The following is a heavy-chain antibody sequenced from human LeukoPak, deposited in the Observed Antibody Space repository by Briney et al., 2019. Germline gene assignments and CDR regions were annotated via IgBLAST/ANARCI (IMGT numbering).Heavy chain of an antibody. Sequence: GGSLRLSCAASGFTFSSYGMHWVRQAPGKGLEWVAVISYDGSNKYYADSVKGRFTISRDNSKNTLYLQMNSLRAEDTAVYYCAKDSHSAQVKLPQPLDYWGQGTLVTVSS. CDR1: GFTFSSYG. CDR2: ISYDGSNK. CDR3: AKDSHSAQVKLPQPLDY. J-gene: IGHJ4*02. V-gene: IGHV3-30*18. D-gene: IGHD1-14*01.